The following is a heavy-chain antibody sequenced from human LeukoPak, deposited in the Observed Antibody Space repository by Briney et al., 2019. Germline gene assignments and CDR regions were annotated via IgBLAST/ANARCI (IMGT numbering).Heavy chain of an antibody. D-gene: IGHD1-26*01. CDR2: INHSGST. V-gene: IGHV4-34*01. CDR3: ARKGATYFDY. Sequence: PSETLSLTCTVSGGSISSYYWSWIRQPPGKGLEWIGEINHSGSTNYNPSLKSRVTISVDTSKNQFSLKLSSVTAADTAVYYCARKGATYFDYWGQGTLVTVSS. J-gene: IGHJ4*02. CDR1: GGSISSYY.